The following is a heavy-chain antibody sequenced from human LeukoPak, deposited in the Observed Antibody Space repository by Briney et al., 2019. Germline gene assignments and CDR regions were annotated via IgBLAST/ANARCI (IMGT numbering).Heavy chain of an antibody. J-gene: IGHJ6*02. CDR1: GFTFGNYE. CDR3: ARDRMDV. V-gene: IGHV3-48*03. CDR2: IRGSASTA. Sequence: PGGSLRLSCAASGFTFGNYEMNWVRQAPGKGLEWVSNIRGSASTARYADSVKGRFTISRDNAKNSLYLQMNSLRAEDTAVYYCARDRMDVWGQGTTVTVSS.